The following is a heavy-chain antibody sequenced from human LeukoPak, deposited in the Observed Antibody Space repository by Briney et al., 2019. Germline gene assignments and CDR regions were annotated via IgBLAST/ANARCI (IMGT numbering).Heavy chain of an antibody. V-gene: IGHV1-69*05. CDR3: ASTPLKYCTKGVCYKTFDY. D-gene: IGHD2-8*01. CDR2: IIPIFGTA. J-gene: IGHJ4*02. CDR1: GGTFSSYA. Sequence: ASVKVSCKASGGTFSSYAISWVRQAPGQGLEWMGGIIPIFGTANYAQKFQGRVTITTDESTSTAYMELSSLRSEDTAVYYCASTPLKYCTKGVCYKTFDYWGQGTLVTVSS.